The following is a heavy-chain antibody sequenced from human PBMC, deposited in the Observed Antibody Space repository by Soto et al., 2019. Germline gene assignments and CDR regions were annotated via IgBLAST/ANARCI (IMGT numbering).Heavy chain of an antibody. D-gene: IGHD2-15*01. J-gene: IGHJ3*02. V-gene: IGHV3-21*03. CDR3: ARIQHGYYAFDI. CDR2: ISSSSSYI. Sequence: EVQLVESGGGLVKPGGSLRLSCAASGFTFSSYSMNWVRQAPGKGLEWVSSISSSSSYIYYADSVKGRFTISRDNAKNSLDQQMNSLIAEVAAVYYGARIQHGYYAFDILVQGTKVTVSS. CDR1: GFTFSSYS.